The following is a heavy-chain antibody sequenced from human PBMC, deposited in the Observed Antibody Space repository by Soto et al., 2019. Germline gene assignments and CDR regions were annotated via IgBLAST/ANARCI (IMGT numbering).Heavy chain of an antibody. CDR2: INHSGST. Sequence: SETLSLTCAVYGGSFSGYYWSWIRQPPGKGLEWIGEINHSGSTNYNPSLKSRVTISVDTSKNQFSLKLSSVTAADTAVYYCARIQVDIRSDYYYMDVWGKGTTVTVSS. CDR3: ARIQVDIRSDYYYMDV. CDR1: GGSFSGYY. V-gene: IGHV4-34*01. J-gene: IGHJ6*03.